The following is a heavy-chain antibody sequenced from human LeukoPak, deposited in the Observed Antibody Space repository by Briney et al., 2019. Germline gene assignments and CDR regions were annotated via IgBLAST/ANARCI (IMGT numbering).Heavy chain of an antibody. CDR3: ARNYCDTKKPWD. CDR1: GDSITSDAYY. CDR2: IYTSGST. Sequence: KTSETLSLTCTVSGDSITSDAYYCSWIRQPAGKGLEWIGRIYTSGSTNYNPSLQSRVTMSVDTSKQQFRLNLSSVTAADTAVYFCARNYCDTKKPWDWGQGTLVTVSS. J-gene: IGHJ4*02. D-gene: IGHD3-22*01. V-gene: IGHV4-61*02.